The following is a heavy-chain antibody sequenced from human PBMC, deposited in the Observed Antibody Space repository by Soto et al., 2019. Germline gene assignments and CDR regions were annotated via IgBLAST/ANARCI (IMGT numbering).Heavy chain of an antibody. CDR3: ARFRLEEWLTTPFDY. CDR2: ISAYNGNT. V-gene: IGHV1-18*01. D-gene: IGHD6-19*01. J-gene: IGHJ4*02. CDR1: GYTFTSYG. Sequence: GASVKVSCKASGYTFTSYGISWVRQAPGQGLEWMGWISAYNGNTNYAQKLQGRVTMTTDTSTSTAYMELRSLRSDDTAVYYCARFRLEEWLTTPFDYWGQGTLVPSPQ.